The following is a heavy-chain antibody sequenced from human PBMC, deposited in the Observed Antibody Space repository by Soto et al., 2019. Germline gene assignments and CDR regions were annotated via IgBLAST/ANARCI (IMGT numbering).Heavy chain of an antibody. D-gene: IGHD1-1*01. CDR2: ISYDGSNK. CDR3: AREPKEPSWFDP. J-gene: IGHJ5*02. Sequence: GGSLRLSCXASGFTFSSYAMHWVRQAPGKGLEWVAVISYDGSNKYYADSVKGRFTISRDNSKNTLYLQMNSLRAEDTAVYYCAREPKEPSWFDPWGQGTLVTVSS. CDR1: GFTFSSYA. V-gene: IGHV3-30-3*01.